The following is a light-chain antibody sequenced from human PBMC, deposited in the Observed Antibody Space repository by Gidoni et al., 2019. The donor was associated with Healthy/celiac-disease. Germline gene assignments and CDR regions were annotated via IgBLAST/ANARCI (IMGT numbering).Light chain of an antibody. CDR3: QSYDSSLSGSV. CDR1: SSNIGAGYD. Sequence: QSVLTQPPSVSGAPGQRVTISCTGSSSNIGAGYDVPWYQQLPGTPPKLLIYGNSNRPSVVPDRFSGSKSGTSASLAITGLQAEDEADYYCQSYDSSLSGSVFGGGTKLTVL. J-gene: IGLJ3*02. CDR2: GNS. V-gene: IGLV1-40*01.